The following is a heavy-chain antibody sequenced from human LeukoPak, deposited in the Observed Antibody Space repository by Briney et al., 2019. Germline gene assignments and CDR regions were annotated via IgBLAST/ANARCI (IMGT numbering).Heavy chain of an antibody. CDR3: AKDLGYCSGGSCYRFDY. J-gene: IGHJ4*02. Sequence: GGSLRPSCAASGFTFSSYGMHWVRQAPGKGLEWVAVISYDGSNKYYADSAKGRFTISRDNSKNTLYLQMNSLRAEDTAVYYCAKDLGYCSGGSCYRFDYWGQGTLVTVSS. CDR2: ISYDGSNK. CDR1: GFTFSSYG. V-gene: IGHV3-30*18. D-gene: IGHD2-15*01.